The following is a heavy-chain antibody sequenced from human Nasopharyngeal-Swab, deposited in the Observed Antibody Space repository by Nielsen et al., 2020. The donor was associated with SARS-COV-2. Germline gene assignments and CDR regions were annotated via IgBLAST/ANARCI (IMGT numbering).Heavy chain of an antibody. CDR3: ARERGRRGIWNYYYYYMDV. D-gene: IGHD3-3*01. Sequence: SETLSLTCTVSGGSISSSSYYWGWIRQPPGKGLEWIGSTYYSGSTYYNPSLKSRVTISVATSKNQFSLKLSSVTAAETAVYYCARERGRRGIWNYYYYYMDVWGKGTTVTVSS. CDR1: GGSISSSSYY. V-gene: IGHV4-39*07. J-gene: IGHJ6*03. CDR2: TYYSGST.